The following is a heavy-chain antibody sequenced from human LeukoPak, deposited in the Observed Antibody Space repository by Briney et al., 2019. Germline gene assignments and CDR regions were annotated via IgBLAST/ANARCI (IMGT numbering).Heavy chain of an antibody. D-gene: IGHD4-17*01. V-gene: IGHV1-69*13. CDR3: AGVMSTVTSGYYNYMDV. J-gene: IGHJ6*03. Sequence: ASVKVSCKASGGTFSSYAISWVRQAPGQGLEWMGGIIPIFGTANYAQKFQGRVTITADESTSTAYMELNRLRSDDTAVYYCAGVMSTVTSGYYNYMDVWGKGTTVTVSS. CDR2: IIPIFGTA. CDR1: GGTFSSYA.